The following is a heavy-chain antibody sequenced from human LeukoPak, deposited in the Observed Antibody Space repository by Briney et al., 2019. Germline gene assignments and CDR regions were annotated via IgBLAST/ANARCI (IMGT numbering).Heavy chain of an antibody. V-gene: IGHV3-74*01. CDR1: GFTFSSYW. D-gene: IGHD3-10*01. J-gene: IGHJ6*03. CDR2: INSDGSST. Sequence: GGSLRLSCAASGFTFSSYWMHWVRQAPGKGLVWVSRINSDGSSTSYADSVKGRFTISRDNAKNTLYLQMNSLRAEDTAVYYCARDVVGGFGYYYYYMDVWGKGTTVTVSS. CDR3: ARDVVGGFGYYYYYMDV.